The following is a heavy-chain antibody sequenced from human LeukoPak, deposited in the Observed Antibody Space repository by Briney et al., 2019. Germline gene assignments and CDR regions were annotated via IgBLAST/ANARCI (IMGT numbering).Heavy chain of an antibody. CDR3: ASKNGDYVYAFDI. Sequence: ASVKVSCKASGYTFTSYDINWVRQATGQGLEWMGWMNPNSGNTGYAQKFQGRVTITRNTSISTAYMELSSLRSEDTAVYYCASKNGDYVYAFDIWGQGTMVTVSS. CDR1: GYTFTSYD. J-gene: IGHJ3*02. CDR2: MNPNSGNT. V-gene: IGHV1-8*03. D-gene: IGHD4-17*01.